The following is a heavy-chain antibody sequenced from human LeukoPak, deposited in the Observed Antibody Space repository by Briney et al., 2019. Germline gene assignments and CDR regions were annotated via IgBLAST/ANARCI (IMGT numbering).Heavy chain of an antibody. D-gene: IGHD6-6*01. J-gene: IGHJ4*02. CDR3: ARRWQLARSYYFDY. CDR2: IKQDGSEK. V-gene: IGHV3-7*01. CDR1: GFTFSSYW. Sequence: GGSLRLSCAASGFTFSSYWMSWVRQAPGKGLEWVANIKQDGSEKYYVDSVKGRFTISRDNAKNSLYLQMNSLRAEDTAVYYCARRWQLARSYYFDYWGQGTLVTVSS.